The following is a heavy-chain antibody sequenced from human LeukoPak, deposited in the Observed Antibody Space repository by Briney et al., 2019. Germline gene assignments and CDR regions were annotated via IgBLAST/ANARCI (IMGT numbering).Heavy chain of an antibody. J-gene: IGHJ4*02. D-gene: IGHD6-19*01. Sequence: SDTLSLTCTVSGDSISTSKSYWGWIRQPPLKGLEWIGSIYYSGRTYDNPSLKSRVTISVDTSKNQFSLKLSSVTAADTAVYYCARHRTGWLVPEFFDYWGQGTLVTVSS. V-gene: IGHV4-39*01. CDR2: IYYSGRT. CDR1: GDSISTSKSY. CDR3: ARHRTGWLVPEFFDY.